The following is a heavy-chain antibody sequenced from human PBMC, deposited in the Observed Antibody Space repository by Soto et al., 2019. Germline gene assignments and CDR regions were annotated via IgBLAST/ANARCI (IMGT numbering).Heavy chain of an antibody. D-gene: IGHD3-3*01. V-gene: IGHV4-59*01. Sequence: SETLSLTCTVSGGSISSYYWSWIRQPPGKGLEWIGYIYYSGSTNYNPSLKSRVTISIDTSKNQFSLKLSSVTAADTAVYYCARTYYDFWSGYWRWFDPWGQGTLVTVSS. CDR3: ARTYYDFWSGYWRWFDP. J-gene: IGHJ5*02. CDR1: GGSISSYY. CDR2: IYYSGST.